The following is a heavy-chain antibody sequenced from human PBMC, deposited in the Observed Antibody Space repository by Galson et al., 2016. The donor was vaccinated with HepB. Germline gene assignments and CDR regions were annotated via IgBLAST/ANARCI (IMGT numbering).Heavy chain of an antibody. CDR2: INQDGSEK. J-gene: IGHJ1*01. D-gene: IGHD1-1*01. V-gene: IGHV3-7*01. Sequence: SLRLSCAASGFTFSSHWMSWVRQAPGKGLEWVANINQDGSEKDYVDSVEGRFTISRDNAKNSLYLQMNSLRAEDTAVYYCARDTTWKIPQYFQHWGQGTLVTVSS. CDR1: GFTFSSHW. CDR3: ARDTTWKIPQYFQH.